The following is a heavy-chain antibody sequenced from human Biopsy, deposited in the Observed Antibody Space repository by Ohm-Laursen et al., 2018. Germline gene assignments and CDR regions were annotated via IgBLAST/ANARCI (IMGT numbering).Heavy chain of an antibody. V-gene: IGHV4-39*01. CDR2: IFYSGII. J-gene: IGHJ4*02. CDR3: ARGQALKSFDY. Sequence: SETLSLTCTVSGGSVSSNTNYWAWIRQPPGKGLEWIGSIFYSGIIYYNPSLKSRVSISVDTSKNQFSLNLNSVTAADTAGYYCARGQALKSFDYWGQGTLVTVSS. CDR1: GGSVSSNTNY.